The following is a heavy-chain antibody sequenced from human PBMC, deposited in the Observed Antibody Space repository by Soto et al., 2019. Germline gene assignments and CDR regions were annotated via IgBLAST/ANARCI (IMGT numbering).Heavy chain of an antibody. CDR3: ERDLYCSGGICYSKWYPNFDY. J-gene: IGHJ4*02. CDR1: GFTFSSYW. Sequence: PGGSLRLSCAASGFTFSSYWMSWVRQAPGKGLEWVANIKQDGSEKYYVDSVKGRFTISRDNAKNSLYMQMNSLRAEDTAVYYCERDLYCSGGICYSKWYPNFDYRGQGTLVTV. D-gene: IGHD2-15*01. V-gene: IGHV3-7*01. CDR2: IKQDGSEK.